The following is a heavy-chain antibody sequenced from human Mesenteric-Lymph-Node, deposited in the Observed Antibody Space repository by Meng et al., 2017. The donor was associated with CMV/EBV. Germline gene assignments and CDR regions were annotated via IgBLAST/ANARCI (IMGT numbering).Heavy chain of an antibody. CDR3: ASWGTYGGTYFDY. CDR2: IFHSGST. Sequence: GVSVGSSSDPNWWSWVRQPPGKGLEWIGDIFHSGSTNYNPSLKRRVTISVDKSKNQFSLTLNSVTAADTAVYYCASWGTYGGTYFDYWGQGTLVTVSS. CDR1: VGSSSDPNW. V-gene: IGHV4-4*02. J-gene: IGHJ4*02. D-gene: IGHD4-23*01.